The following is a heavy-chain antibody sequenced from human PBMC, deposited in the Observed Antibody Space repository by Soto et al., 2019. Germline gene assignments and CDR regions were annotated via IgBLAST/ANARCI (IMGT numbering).Heavy chain of an antibody. CDR3: SRYFPLAGYCNSASCYTVAY. D-gene: IGHD2-15*01. J-gene: IGHJ4*02. V-gene: IGHV3-30-3*01. Sequence: QVQLVESGGGVVQPGRSLRLSCAASGFTFSSYAMHWVRQAPGKGLEWVALISFDASNSYYADSVRGRFTLSRVTSKNTLHLQTNSLRAAATAVYYCSRYFPLAGYCNSASCYTVAYWCQGAVVSVSS. CDR1: GFTFSSYA. CDR2: ISFDASNS.